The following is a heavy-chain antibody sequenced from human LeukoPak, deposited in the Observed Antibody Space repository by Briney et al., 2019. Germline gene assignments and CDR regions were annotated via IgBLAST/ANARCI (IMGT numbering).Heavy chain of an antibody. Sequence: SVKVSCKASGGTFSSYAFSWVRQAPGQGLEWMGGIIPIFGTANYAQKFQGRVTITTDESTSTAYMELSSLRSEDTAVYYCARASGSYYYFDYWGQGTLVTVSS. D-gene: IGHD1-26*01. CDR1: GGTFSSYA. CDR2: IIPIFGTA. CDR3: ARASGSYYYFDY. J-gene: IGHJ4*02. V-gene: IGHV1-69*05.